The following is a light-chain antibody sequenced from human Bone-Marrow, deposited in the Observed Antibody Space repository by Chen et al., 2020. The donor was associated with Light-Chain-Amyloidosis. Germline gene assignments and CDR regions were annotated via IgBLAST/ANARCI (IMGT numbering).Light chain of an antibody. CDR3: AAWDDSLKGWV. J-gene: IGLJ3*02. V-gene: IGLV1-44*01. CDR1: SSNIGINT. CDR2: IND. Sequence: QSVLTQPPSASGTTGQRVTISCSGSSSNIGINTVNWYQQVPGTAPQLLVYINDRRPSGVPDRFSGSRSGTSASLAIRGLQAEDEADYYCAAWDDSLKGWVFGGGTKLTVL.